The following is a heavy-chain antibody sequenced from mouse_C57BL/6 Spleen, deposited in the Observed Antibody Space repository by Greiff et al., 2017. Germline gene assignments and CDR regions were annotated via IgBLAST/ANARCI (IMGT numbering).Heavy chain of an antibody. V-gene: IGHV1-55*01. Sequence: QVQLQQSGAELVKPGASVKMSCKASGYTFTSYWITWVKQRPGQGLEWIGDIYPGSGSTNHNEKFKGKATLTVDTASSTAYMQLSSLTSEDSAVYYCAREGSSGYVGFAYWGQGTLVTVSA. CDR3: AREGSSGYVGFAY. J-gene: IGHJ3*01. CDR2: IYPGSGST. CDR1: GYTFTSYW. D-gene: IGHD3-2*02.